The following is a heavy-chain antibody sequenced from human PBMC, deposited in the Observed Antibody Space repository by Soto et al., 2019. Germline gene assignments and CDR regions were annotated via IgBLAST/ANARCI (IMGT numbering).Heavy chain of an antibody. V-gene: IGHV1-69*06. CDR2: IIPIFGTA. CDR1: GGTFSSYA. Sequence: SVKVSCKASGGTFSSYAISWVRQAPGQGLEWMGGIIPIFGTANYAQKFQGRVTITADKSTSTAYMELSSLRSEDTAVYYCAVVVVPAAPPLYYYYGMDVWGQGTTVTAP. J-gene: IGHJ6*02. D-gene: IGHD2-2*01. CDR3: AVVVVPAAPPLYYYYGMDV.